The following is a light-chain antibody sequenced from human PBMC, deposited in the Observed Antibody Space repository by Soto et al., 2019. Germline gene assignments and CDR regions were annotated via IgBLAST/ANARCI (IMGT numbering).Light chain of an antibody. Sequence: EIVLTQSPATLSLFPGERATLSCMASQSVSIYLAWYQQKPGRAPRLLIYDASNRATGIPARFSGSGSGTDFTLTISSLEPEDFAVYYCQQRSNWPPEITFGQGTRLEI. CDR1: QSVSIY. CDR3: QQRSNWPPEIT. CDR2: DAS. V-gene: IGKV3-11*01. J-gene: IGKJ5*01.